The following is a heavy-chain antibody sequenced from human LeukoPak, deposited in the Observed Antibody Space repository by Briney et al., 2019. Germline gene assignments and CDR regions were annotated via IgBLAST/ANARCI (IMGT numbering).Heavy chain of an antibody. J-gene: IGHJ4*02. CDR3: ATARLVSGYYYSDY. CDR2: IYYSGST. CDR1: GGSISSSDYF. V-gene: IGHV4-39*07. Sequence: SETLSLTCTVSGGSISSSDYFWGWIRQPPGKEPEWIGSIYYSGSTYYNPSLKSRVIISVDTSKNQFSLKLSSVTAADTAVYYCATARLVSGYYYSDYWGQGTLVTVSS. D-gene: IGHD3-22*01.